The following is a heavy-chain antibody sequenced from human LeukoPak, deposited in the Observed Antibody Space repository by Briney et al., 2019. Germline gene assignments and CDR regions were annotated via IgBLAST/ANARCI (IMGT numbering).Heavy chain of an antibody. CDR2: IYYSGST. D-gene: IGHD2-15*01. CDR1: GGSISSYY. V-gene: IGHV4-59*01. CDR3: AKEYCSGGSCYDY. Sequence: SETLSLTCTVSGGSISSYYWSWIRQPPGKGLEWIGYIYYSGSTNYNPSLTSRVTISVDTSKNQFSLKLSSVTAADTAVYYCAKEYCSGGSCYDYWGQGTLVTVSS. J-gene: IGHJ4*02.